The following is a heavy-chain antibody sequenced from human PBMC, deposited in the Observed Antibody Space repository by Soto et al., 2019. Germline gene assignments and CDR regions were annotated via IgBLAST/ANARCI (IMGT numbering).Heavy chain of an antibody. CDR2: ISYDGSNK. J-gene: IGHJ6*02. Sequence: PGCSLRLSCAAAGFTCSSYGMHWVRQAPGKGLEWVAVISYDGSNKYYADSVKGRFTISRDNSKNTLYLQMNSLRAEDTAVYYCAKDRGWGAYYGMDVWGQGTTVTASS. CDR3: AKDRGWGAYYGMDV. D-gene: IGHD1-26*01. V-gene: IGHV3-30*18. CDR1: GFTCSSYG.